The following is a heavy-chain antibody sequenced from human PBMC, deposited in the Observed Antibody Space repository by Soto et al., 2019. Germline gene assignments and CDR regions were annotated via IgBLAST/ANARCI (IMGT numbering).Heavy chain of an antibody. V-gene: IGHV1-69*02. J-gene: IGHJ4*02. D-gene: IGHD3-16*02. CDR1: GGSFSSYT. CDR2: IIPILGIA. CDR3: ARGPYDYVWGSDHPHFDY. Sequence: SVKVSCKACGGSFSSYTISWVRQAPGQGLEWMGRIIPILGIANYAQKFQGRVTITADKSTSTAYMELNSLRAEDTAVYYCARGPYDYVWGSDHPHFDYWGQGTLVTVSS.